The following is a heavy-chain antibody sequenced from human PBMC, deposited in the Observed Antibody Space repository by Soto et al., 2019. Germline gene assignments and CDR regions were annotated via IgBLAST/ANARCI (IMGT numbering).Heavy chain of an antibody. CDR3: ARDRRDWNSQTYGMDV. V-gene: IGHV3-53*01. CDR1: GLTVSTNF. Sequence: EVQLVESGGGLIQPGGSLRPSFAASGLTVSTNFMSWVRQAPGKGLEWVSVLYSGGDSDYADSVKGRFTISRDDSKNTLYLQMNSLRAEDTAVYFCARDRRDWNSQTYGMDVWGQGTTVTVSS. CDR2: LYSGGDS. J-gene: IGHJ6*02. D-gene: IGHD1-1*01.